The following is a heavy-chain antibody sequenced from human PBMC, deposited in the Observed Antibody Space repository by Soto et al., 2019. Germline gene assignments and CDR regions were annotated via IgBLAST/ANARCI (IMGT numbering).Heavy chain of an antibody. CDR1: GYSFTTYA. V-gene: IGHV1-3*01. Sequence: GASVKVSCKASGYSFTTYAVHWVRLAPGQWLEWMGWINAGNGNTKYSQKFQDRVTIIRDTSATTVYMELNSLRSEDTAVYYCARMRAAAMIAFDYWGQGTLVTVSS. D-gene: IGHD6-13*01. CDR2: INAGNGNT. J-gene: IGHJ4*02. CDR3: ARMRAAAMIAFDY.